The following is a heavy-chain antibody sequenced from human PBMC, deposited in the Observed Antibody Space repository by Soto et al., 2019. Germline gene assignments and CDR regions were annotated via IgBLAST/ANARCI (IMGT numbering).Heavy chain of an antibody. D-gene: IGHD6-6*01. J-gene: IGHJ4*02. CDR1: GFTFSSYG. V-gene: IGHV3-30*18. Sequence: LILSCAASGFTFSSYGMHGVRQAPGKGLECVAVISYYGSNKYYADSVKGRFTISRDNTKNTLYLQMNSLRAEDTAVYYCAKDMYSSSSGFDYWGQGTLVTVSS. CDR2: ISYYGSNK. CDR3: AKDMYSSSSGFDY.